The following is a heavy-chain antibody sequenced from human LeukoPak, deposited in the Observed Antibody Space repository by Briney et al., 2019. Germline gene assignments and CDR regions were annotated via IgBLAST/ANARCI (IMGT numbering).Heavy chain of an antibody. V-gene: IGHV3-7*01. Sequence: GGSLRLSCAASGFTFSSYWMSRVRQAPGKGLEWVANIKQDGSEKYYVDSVKGRFTISRDNAKNSLYLQVNSLRAEDTAVYYCARGDDAFWSGYSLDYWGQGTLVTVSS. CDR3: ARGDDAFWSGYSLDY. J-gene: IGHJ4*02. D-gene: IGHD3-3*01. CDR2: IKQDGSEK. CDR1: GFTFSSYW.